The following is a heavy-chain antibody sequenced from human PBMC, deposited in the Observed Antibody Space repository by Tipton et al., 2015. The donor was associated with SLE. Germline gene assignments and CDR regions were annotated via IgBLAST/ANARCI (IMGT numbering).Heavy chain of an antibody. V-gene: IGHV4-59*01. J-gene: IGHJ6*02. CDR3: ARVLGGMDV. CDR1: GGSISSYY. CDR2: IYYSGST. Sequence: LRLSCTVSGGSISSYYWSWIRQPPGKGLEWIGYIYYSGSTNYNPSLKSRVTISVDTSKNQFSLKLSSVTAADTAVYYCARVLGGMDVWGQGTTVPVSS.